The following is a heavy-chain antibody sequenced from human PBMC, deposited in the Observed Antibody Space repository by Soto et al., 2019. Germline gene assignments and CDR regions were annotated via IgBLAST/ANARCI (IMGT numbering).Heavy chain of an antibody. V-gene: IGHV4-34*01. CDR3: ARDYYGSGSYYNTWFDP. D-gene: IGHD3-10*01. CDR1: GGSFSGYY. J-gene: IGHJ5*02. CDR2: IYHSGST. Sequence: SETLSLTCAVYGGSFSGYYWSWIRQPPGKGLEWIGEIYHSGSTNYNPSLKSRVTISVDKSKNQFSLKLSSVTAADTAVYYCARDYYGSGSYYNTWFDPWGQGTLVTVSS.